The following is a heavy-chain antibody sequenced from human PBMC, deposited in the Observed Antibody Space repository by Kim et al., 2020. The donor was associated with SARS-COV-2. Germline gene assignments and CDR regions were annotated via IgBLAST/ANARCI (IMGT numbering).Heavy chain of an antibody. CDR2: ISSSGSTI. CDR3: ASDVFDSGPASEPS. D-gene: IGHD3-9*01. CDR1: GFTFTDYF. J-gene: IGHJ1*01. V-gene: IGHV3-11*04. Sequence: GGSLRLSCAASGFTFTDYFMSWIRQAPGKGLEWVACISSSGSTIFYADSVKGRFTISRDNAMNSLSLQMNSLRAEDTAVYYCASDVFDSGPASEPSWGQG.